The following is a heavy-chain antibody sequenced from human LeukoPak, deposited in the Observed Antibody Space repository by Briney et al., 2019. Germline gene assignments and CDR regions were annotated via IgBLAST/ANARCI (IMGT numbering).Heavy chain of an antibody. Sequence: PSETLSLTCAVYGGSFSGYYWSWIRQPPGKGLEWIGEINHSGSTNYNPSLKSRVTISVDTSKNQFSLKLSPVTAADTAVYYCARAREQLAKFFDYWGQGTLVTVSS. D-gene: IGHD6-13*01. CDR1: GGSFSGYY. CDR2: INHSGST. V-gene: IGHV4-34*01. CDR3: ARAREQLAKFFDY. J-gene: IGHJ4*02.